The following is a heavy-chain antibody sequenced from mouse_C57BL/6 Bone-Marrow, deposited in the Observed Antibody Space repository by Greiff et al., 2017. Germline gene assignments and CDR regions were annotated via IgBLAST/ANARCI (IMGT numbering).Heavy chain of an antibody. D-gene: IGHD2-1*01. CDR2: IYPRDGST. Sequence: VQLQESGPELVKPGASVKLSCKASGYTFTSYDINWVQQRPGQGLEWIGWIYPRDGSTKYNEKFKGKATLTVDTSSSTAYMELHSLTSEDSAVYFCAREVDYGNYVWFAYGGQGTLVTVSA. J-gene: IGHJ3*01. CDR1: GYTFTSYD. V-gene: IGHV1-85*01. CDR3: AREVDYGNYVWFAY.